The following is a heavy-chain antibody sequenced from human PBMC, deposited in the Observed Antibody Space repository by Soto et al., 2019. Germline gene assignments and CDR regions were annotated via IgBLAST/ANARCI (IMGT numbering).Heavy chain of an antibody. CDR3: ARVGGYYDSSGYGVDAFDI. CDR2: IYHSGST. D-gene: IGHD3-22*01. V-gene: IGHV4-30-2*01. CDR1: GGSISSGGYS. Sequence: SETLSLTCAVSGGSISSGGYSWSWIRQPPGKGLEWIGYIYHSGSTYYNPSLKSRVTISVDRSKNQFSLKLSSVTAADTAVYYCARVGGYYDSSGYGVDAFDIWGQGTMVTVS. J-gene: IGHJ3*02.